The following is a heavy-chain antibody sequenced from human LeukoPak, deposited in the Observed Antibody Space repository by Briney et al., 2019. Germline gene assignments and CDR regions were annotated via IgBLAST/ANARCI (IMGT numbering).Heavy chain of an antibody. CDR1: GGSISSGSYY. Sequence: SETLSLTCTVSGGSISSGSYYWSWIRQPAGKGLEWIGRIYTSGSTNYNPSLKSRVTMSVDTSKNQFSLNLSSVTAADTAVYYCARGSGWYIYWGQGTLVTVSS. CDR3: ARGSGWYIY. CDR2: IYTSGST. V-gene: IGHV4-61*02. D-gene: IGHD6-19*01. J-gene: IGHJ4*02.